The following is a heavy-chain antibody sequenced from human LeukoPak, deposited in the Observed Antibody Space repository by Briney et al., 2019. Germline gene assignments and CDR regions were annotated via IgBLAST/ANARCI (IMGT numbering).Heavy chain of an antibody. CDR3: AKIPLRSHWVDFEY. CDR2: ISGSGGST. CDR1: GFTFSTCA. Sequence: PGGSLRLSCAASGFTFSTCAMSGLRQAPGKGLEWVSGISGSGGSTYYADSVKGRFTISRDNSQNTLYLQMNSLRGEDTAVYFCAKIPLRSHWVDFEYWGQGTLVTVSS. J-gene: IGHJ4*02. D-gene: IGHD7-27*01. V-gene: IGHV3-23*01.